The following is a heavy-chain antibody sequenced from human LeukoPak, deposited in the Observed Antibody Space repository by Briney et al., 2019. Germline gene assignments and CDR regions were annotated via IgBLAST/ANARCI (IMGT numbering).Heavy chain of an antibody. V-gene: IGHV4-4*08. D-gene: IGHD6-13*01. CDR3: ARATDSSSWAPKYDY. CDR1: GGSISSYY. Sequence: SETLSLTCSVSGGSISSYYWSWIRQPPGKGLEWIGRIYTSGSTNYNPSLKSRVTISVDTSKNQFSLKLSSVTAADTAVYYCARATDSSSWAPKYDYWGQGTLVTVSS. J-gene: IGHJ4*02. CDR2: IYTSGST.